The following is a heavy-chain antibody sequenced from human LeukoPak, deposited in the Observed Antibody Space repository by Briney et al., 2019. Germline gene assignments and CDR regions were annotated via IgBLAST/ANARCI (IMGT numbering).Heavy chain of an antibody. CDR1: RFTFSDYW. J-gene: IGHJ4*02. CDR3: ARVSSSSDYFDY. Sequence: PGGSLRLTCAASRFTFSDYWMTWVRLAPGMGLEWVANIKLDGSEKYFVDSVKGRFTISRDNAKNSLFLQMNSLRAEDTAVYYCARVSSSSDYFDYWGQGTLVTVSS. D-gene: IGHD6-6*01. V-gene: IGHV3-7*01. CDR2: IKLDGSEK.